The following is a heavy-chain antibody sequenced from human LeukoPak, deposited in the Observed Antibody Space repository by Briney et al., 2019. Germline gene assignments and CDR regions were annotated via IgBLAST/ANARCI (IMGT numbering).Heavy chain of an antibody. Sequence: ASVKVSCKASGYTFTGYYMHWVRQAPGQGPEWMGRINPNSGGTNYAQKFQGRVTMTRDTSISTAYMELSRLRSDDTAVYYCAGRMAYCGGDCYQSTYFDYWGQGTLVTVSS. CDR2: INPNSGGT. D-gene: IGHD2-21*02. V-gene: IGHV1-2*06. CDR1: GYTFTGYY. CDR3: AGRMAYCGGDCYQSTYFDY. J-gene: IGHJ4*02.